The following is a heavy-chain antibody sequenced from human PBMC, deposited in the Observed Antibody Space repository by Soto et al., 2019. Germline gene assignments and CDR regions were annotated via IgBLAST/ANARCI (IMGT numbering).Heavy chain of an antibody. CDR1: GFTVSNNY. J-gene: IGHJ4*02. CDR2: IYSGGST. CDR3: ARDPPGIAASGSGG. V-gene: IGHV3-53*01. Sequence: VQLVESGGGLIQPGGSLRLSCAASGFTVSNNYMRWVRQAPGKGLEWVSLIYSGGSTHYADSVKGRFTISRDNSKNTLYLQMNSLRVEDTAVYYCARDPPGIAASGSGGWGQGTLVTVSS. D-gene: IGHD6-13*01.